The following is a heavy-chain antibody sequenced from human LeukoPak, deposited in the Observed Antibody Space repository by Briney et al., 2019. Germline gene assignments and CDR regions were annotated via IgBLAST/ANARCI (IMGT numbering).Heavy chain of an antibody. CDR1: GGSISSYY. J-gene: IGHJ6*02. V-gene: IGHV4-4*07. CDR3: AREKGYCSSTSCSWMDV. D-gene: IGHD2-2*01. CDR2: IYTSGST. Sequence: SETLSLTCTVSGGSISSYYWSWIRQPAGKGLEWIGRIYTSGSTNYNPSLKSRVTMSVDTSKNQFSLKLSSVTAADTAVYYCAREKGYCSSTSCSWMDVWGQGTTVTVSS.